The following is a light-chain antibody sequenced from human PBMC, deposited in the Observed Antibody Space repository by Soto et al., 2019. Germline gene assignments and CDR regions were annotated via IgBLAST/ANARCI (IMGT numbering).Light chain of an antibody. CDR1: SSDVGVYNL. CDR2: EGT. CDR3: ASYTSTSIYV. J-gene: IGLJ1*01. Sequence: SALTQPASVSGSPGQSITVSCAGTSSDVGVYNLVSWYQQHPGKDPKLIIYEGTERPSGISPRFSGSKSGNTASLTISGLQAEDEADYYCASYTSTSIYVFGSGTKVTV. V-gene: IGLV2-23*01.